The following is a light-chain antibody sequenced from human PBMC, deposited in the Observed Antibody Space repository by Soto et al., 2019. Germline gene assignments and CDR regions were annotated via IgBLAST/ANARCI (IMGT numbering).Light chain of an antibody. V-gene: IGKV1-17*01. J-gene: IGKJ1*01. CDR2: AVS. CDR1: QGISND. Sequence: DIQMTQYPLSLSASVGDRVTITCRASQGISNDLSWYQHKPGKAHERLIFAVSFLKSGVPSRFSCSGSRTEFTLTNSSLQPEDFATYYCLQHNSNFWTVGQGTKVE. CDR3: LQHNSNFWT.